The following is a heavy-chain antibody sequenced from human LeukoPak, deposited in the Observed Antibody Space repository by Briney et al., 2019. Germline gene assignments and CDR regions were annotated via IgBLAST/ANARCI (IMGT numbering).Heavy chain of an antibody. Sequence: PSETLSLTCTVSGGSISSSSYYWGWIRQPPGKGLEWIGSIYYSGSTYYNPSLKSRVTISVDTSKNQFSLKLSSVTAADTAVYYCARQPRVLRFLEWLLYSWFGPWGQGTLVTVSS. J-gene: IGHJ5*02. CDR1: GGSISSSSYY. V-gene: IGHV4-39*01. CDR3: ARQPRVLRFLEWLLYSWFGP. CDR2: IYYSGST. D-gene: IGHD3-3*01.